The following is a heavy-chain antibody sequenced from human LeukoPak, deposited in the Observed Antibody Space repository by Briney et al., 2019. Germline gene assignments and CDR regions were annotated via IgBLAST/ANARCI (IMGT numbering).Heavy chain of an antibody. J-gene: IGHJ4*02. CDR1: GGSISSYY. CDR3: ARGAARHNKDFDY. D-gene: IGHD6-6*01. CDR2: IYYSGST. V-gene: IGHV4-59*01. Sequence: SETLSLTCTVSGGSISSYYWSWIRQPPGKGLEWIGYIYYSGSTNYNPSLKSRVTISVDTSKNQFSLKLSSVTAADTAVYYCARGAARHNKDFDYWGQGTLVTVSS.